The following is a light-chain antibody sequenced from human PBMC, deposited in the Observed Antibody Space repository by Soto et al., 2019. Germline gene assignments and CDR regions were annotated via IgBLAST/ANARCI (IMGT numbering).Light chain of an antibody. V-gene: IGKV3-11*01. CDR3: HKRSSWPLN. CDR1: QTVGSY. Sequence: EIVLTQSPATLSLSPGERAALSCRASQTVGSYLAWYQQKAGQAPRPLIYDASNRAPGIPARFSGSGSGTDFTLTISSLEPEDFAVYYCHKRSSWPLNCGGGTKGAIK. J-gene: IGKJ4*01. CDR2: DAS.